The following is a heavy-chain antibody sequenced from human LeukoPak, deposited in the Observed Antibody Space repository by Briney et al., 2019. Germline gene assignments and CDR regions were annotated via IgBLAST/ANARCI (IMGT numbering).Heavy chain of an antibody. J-gene: IGHJ4*02. D-gene: IGHD3-9*01. CDR3: ARDYDDILPFDY. CDR1: GFTFSSYS. V-gene: IGHV3-21*01. Sequence: GGSLRLSCAASGFTFSSYSMNWVRQAPGKGLEWVSSISSSSSYIYYADSVKGRFTISRDNAKNSLYLQMNSLRAEDTAVYYCARDYDDILPFDYWGQGTLVTVSS. CDR2: ISSSSSYI.